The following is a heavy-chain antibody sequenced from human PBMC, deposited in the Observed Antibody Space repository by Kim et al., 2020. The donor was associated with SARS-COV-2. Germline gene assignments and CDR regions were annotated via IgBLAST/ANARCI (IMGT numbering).Heavy chain of an antibody. Sequence: SLRLSCAASGFIFGDYAMYWVRQAPGKGLEWVSGISWNSGSMGYADSVKGRFTISRDNTKNSLYLQVNSLRVDDTAFYYCTKGHSSNWYSLGPPEHFQEWGQGTLVTVSS. J-gene: IGHJ1*01. CDR2: ISWNSGSM. CDR1: GFIFGDYA. D-gene: IGHD6-13*01. CDR3: TKGHSSNWYSLGPPEHFQE. V-gene: IGHV3-9*01.